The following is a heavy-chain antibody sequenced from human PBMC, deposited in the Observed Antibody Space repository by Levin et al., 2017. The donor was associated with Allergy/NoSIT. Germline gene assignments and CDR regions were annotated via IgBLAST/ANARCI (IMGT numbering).Heavy chain of an antibody. Sequence: GGSLRLSCAASGFTFSSYEMNWVRQAPGKGLEWVSYISSSGSTIYYADSVKGRFTISRDNAKNSLYLQMNSLRAEDTAVYYCARATTSIRDYYYDYMDVWGKGTTVTVSS. CDR3: ARATTSIRDYYYDYMDV. J-gene: IGHJ6*03. D-gene: IGHD1-14*01. V-gene: IGHV3-48*03. CDR1: GFTFSSYE. CDR2: ISSSGSTI.